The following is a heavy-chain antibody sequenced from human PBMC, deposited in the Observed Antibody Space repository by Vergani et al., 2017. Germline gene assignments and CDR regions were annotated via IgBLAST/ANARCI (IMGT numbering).Heavy chain of an antibody. D-gene: IGHD2-15*01. J-gene: IGHJ6*02. CDR2: IYPGDSDT. CDR1: GYSFTSYW. CDR3: ARRGYCSGGSCYSSPYYYYYGMDV. V-gene: IGHV5-51*01. Sequence: EVQLVQSGAEVKKPGESLKISCTGSGYSFTSYWIGWVRQMPGKGLEWMGIIYPGDSDTRYSPSFQGQVTISADKSISTAYLQWSSLKASDTAMYYCARRGYCSGGSCYSSPYYYYYGMDVWGQGTTVTVSS.